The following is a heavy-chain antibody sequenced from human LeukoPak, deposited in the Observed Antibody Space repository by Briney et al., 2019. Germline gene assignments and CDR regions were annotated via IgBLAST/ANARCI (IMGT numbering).Heavy chain of an antibody. CDR1: SYSISSGYY. J-gene: IGHJ6*03. CDR2: IYHSGST. D-gene: IGHD1/OR15-1a*01. Sequence: PSETLSLTCAVSSYSISSGYYWSWIRPPPGKGLEWIGSIYHSGSTYYNPSLKSRVTISVGTSNNHFSLKVKSVTAADTAVYYCARSTGTYTYMDVWGKGTTVTVSS. V-gene: IGHV4-38-2*01. CDR3: ARSTGTYTYMDV.